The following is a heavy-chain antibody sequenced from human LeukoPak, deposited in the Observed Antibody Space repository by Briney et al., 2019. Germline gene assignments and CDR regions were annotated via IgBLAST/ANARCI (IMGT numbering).Heavy chain of an antibody. V-gene: IGHV3-48*01. D-gene: IGHD4-11*01. CDR3: ARRTVSTLPYALDV. CDR1: GFTFSTYT. CDR2: IRSSGGTI. J-gene: IGHJ6*02. Sequence: GGSLRLSCVASGFTFSTYTMNWVRQAPGKGLEWVSYIRSSGGTIYYADSVKGRFTISRDSAKNSLFLQMNSLRAEDTAVYYCARRTVSTLPYALDVWGQGTTVTVAS.